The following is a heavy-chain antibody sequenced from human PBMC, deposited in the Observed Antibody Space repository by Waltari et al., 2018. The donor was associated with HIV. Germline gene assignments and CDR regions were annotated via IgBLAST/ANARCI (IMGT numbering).Heavy chain of an antibody. CDR3: ARSRLRVNPYDY. CDR2: ISYDGSNK. J-gene: IGHJ4*02. V-gene: IGHV3-30-3*01. Sequence: QVQLVDSGGGVVQPGRSLRLSCAASGFTFRRYAMPWYRQAPGKGLEWVAVISYDGSNKYYADSVKGRFTISRDNSKNTLYLQMNSLRAEDTAVYYCARSRLRVNPYDYWGQGTLVTVSS. D-gene: IGHD3-16*01. CDR1: GFTFRRYA.